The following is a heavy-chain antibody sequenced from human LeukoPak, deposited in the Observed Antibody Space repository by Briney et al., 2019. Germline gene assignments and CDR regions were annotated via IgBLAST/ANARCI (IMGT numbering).Heavy chain of an antibody. Sequence: AGGSLRLSCAASGFTFSSFAMSWVRQAPGKGLEWVSGISVSGGSTYYAASVKGRFTISRDNSKNTLYLQLNSLRAEDTAMYYCASWAGGWYGADSWGQGTLVTVSS. V-gene: IGHV3-23*01. D-gene: IGHD6-19*01. J-gene: IGHJ4*02. CDR3: ASWAGGWYGADS. CDR2: ISVSGGST. CDR1: GFTFSSFA.